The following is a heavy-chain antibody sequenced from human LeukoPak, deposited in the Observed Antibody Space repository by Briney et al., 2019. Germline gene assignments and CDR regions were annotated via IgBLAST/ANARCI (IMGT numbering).Heavy chain of an antibody. V-gene: IGHV4-39*01. J-gene: IGHJ5*02. CDR1: GGSISSSSYY. CDR2: IYYSGST. Sequence: SETLSLTCTVSGGSISSSSYYWGWIRQPPGKGLEWIGSIYYSGSTYYNPSLKSRVTISVDTSKNQFSLKLSSVTAADTAVYYCARQPPPGWFDPWGQGTLVTVSS. CDR3: ARQPPPGWFDP.